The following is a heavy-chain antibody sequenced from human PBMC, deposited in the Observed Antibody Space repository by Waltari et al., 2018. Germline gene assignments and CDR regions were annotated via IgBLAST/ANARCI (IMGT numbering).Heavy chain of an antibody. J-gene: IGHJ4*02. CDR1: GFTFDGYA. CDR3: AKDRGDSSGYYLGIDY. V-gene: IGHV3-9*01. CDR2: ISWNRGSI. Sequence: EVQLVVSGGGLVQPGRSLRLSCAASGFTFDGYAMHWVRTAPGKGLEWVSGISWNRGSIGYADSVKGRFTISRDNAKNSLYLQMNSLRAEDTALYYCAKDRGDSSGYYLGIDYWGQGTLVTVSS. D-gene: IGHD3-22*01.